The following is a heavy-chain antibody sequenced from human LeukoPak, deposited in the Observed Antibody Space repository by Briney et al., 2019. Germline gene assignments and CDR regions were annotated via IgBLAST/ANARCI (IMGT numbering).Heavy chain of an antibody. J-gene: IGHJ4*02. CDR2: INNSGST. Sequence: PSETLSLTCAVYGGSFSGYYWSWIRQPPGKGLEWIGEINNSGSTNYNPSLKIRVTLSVGTSTSQFSLKLSSVTAADTAVYYCARAPYGDYVGVYFDYWGQGTLVTVSS. V-gene: IGHV4-34*01. CDR1: GGSFSGYY. D-gene: IGHD4-17*01. CDR3: ARAPYGDYVGVYFDY.